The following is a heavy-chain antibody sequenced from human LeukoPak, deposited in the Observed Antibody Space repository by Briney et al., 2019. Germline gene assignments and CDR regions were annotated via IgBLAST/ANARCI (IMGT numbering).Heavy chain of an antibody. Sequence: SETLSLTCTVSGGSVSSGSYYWSWIRQPPGKGLEWIGYIYYSGSTNYNPSLKSRVTRSVDTSKNQFSLKLSSVTAADTAVYYCARYARGVVVPAASIYYGMNVWGKGTTVTVSS. CDR3: ARYARGVVVPAASIYYGMNV. CDR2: IYYSGST. J-gene: IGHJ6*04. D-gene: IGHD2-2*01. V-gene: IGHV4-61*01. CDR1: GGSVSSGSYY.